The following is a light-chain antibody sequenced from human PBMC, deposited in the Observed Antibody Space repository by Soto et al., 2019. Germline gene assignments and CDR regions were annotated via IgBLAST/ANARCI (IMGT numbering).Light chain of an antibody. CDR3: QQRSNWPVT. CDR2: DAS. V-gene: IGKV3-11*01. CDR1: QIVSSY. Sequence: EIVLTQSPATLSLSPGEGATLSCRASQIVSSYLAWYQQKPGQAPRLLIYDASNRATGIPVRFSGSGSGTDFTLTISSLEPEDFAVYYCQQRSNWPVTFGLGTKVEV. J-gene: IGKJ1*01.